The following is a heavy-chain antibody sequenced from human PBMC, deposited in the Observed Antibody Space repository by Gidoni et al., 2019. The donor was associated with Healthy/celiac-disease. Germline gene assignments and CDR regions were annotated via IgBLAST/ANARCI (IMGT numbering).Heavy chain of an antibody. D-gene: IGHD5-18*01. CDR1: GGSFSGYY. CDR2: INHSGST. Sequence: QVQLQQWGAGLLKPSETLSLTCAVYGGSFSGYYWSWIRQPPGKGLEWIGEINHSGSTNYNPSLKSRVTISVDTSKNQFSLKLSSVTAADTAVYYCARGAAKGAASCWFDPWGQGTLVTVS. CDR3: ARGAAKGAASCWFDP. V-gene: IGHV4-34*01. J-gene: IGHJ5*02.